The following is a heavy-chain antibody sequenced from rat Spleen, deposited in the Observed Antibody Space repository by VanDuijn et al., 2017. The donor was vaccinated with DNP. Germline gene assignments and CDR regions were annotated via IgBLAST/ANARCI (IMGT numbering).Heavy chain of an antibody. J-gene: IGHJ2*01. CDR3: VASAGWGYFDY. D-gene: IGHD1-4*01. Sequence: EVQLVESGGGLVQPGRSLKLSCAASGLTFSNYAMAWVRQAPTKGLEWVASITNSGSDTKYRDSVQGRFTISRDNAKNTLYLQMDSLRSEDTATYYCVASAGWGYFDYWGQGVVVTVSP. CDR1: GLTFSNYA. V-gene: IGHV5S13*01. CDR2: ITNSGSDT.